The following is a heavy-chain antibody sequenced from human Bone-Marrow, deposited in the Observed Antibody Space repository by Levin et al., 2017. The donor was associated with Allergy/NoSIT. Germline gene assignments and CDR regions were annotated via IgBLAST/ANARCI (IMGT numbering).Heavy chain of an antibody. CDR3: ARGSSSWYPPYYYYYYMDV. J-gene: IGHJ6*03. CDR2: INSDGSST. D-gene: IGHD6-13*01. V-gene: IGHV3-74*01. CDR1: GFTFSSYW. Sequence: GGSLRLSCAASGFTFSSYWMHWVRQAPGKGLVWVSRINSDGSSTSYADSVKGRFTISRDNAKNTLYLQMNSLRAEDTAVYYCARGSSSWYPPYYYYYYMDVWGKGTTVTVSS.